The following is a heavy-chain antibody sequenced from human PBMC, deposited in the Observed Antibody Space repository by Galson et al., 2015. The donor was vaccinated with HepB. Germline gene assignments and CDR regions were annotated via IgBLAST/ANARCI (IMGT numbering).Heavy chain of an antibody. CDR3: AKGSPPYCSGGSCYYYYYYGMDV. V-gene: IGHV3-30*18. Sequence: SLRLSCAASGFTFSSYGMHWVRQAPGKGLEWVAVISYDGSNKYYADSVKGRFTISRDNSKNTLYLQMNSLRAEDTAVYYCAKGSPPYCSGGSCYYYYYYGMDVWGQGTTVTVSS. CDR2: ISYDGSNK. CDR1: GFTFSSYG. J-gene: IGHJ6*02. D-gene: IGHD2-15*01.